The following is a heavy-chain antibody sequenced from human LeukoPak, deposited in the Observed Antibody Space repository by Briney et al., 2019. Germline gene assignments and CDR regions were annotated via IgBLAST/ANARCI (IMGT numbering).Heavy chain of an antibody. J-gene: IGHJ4*02. CDR3: TRASGYSSGAVDY. Sequence: PGRSLRLSCAASGFTFDDYAMHWVRQAPGKGPEWVSGISWNSGSIGYADSVKGRFTISRDNAKSTLYLQMNSLRADDMALYYCTRASGYSSGAVDYWGQGTLVTVSS. D-gene: IGHD5-18*01. V-gene: IGHV3-9*03. CDR2: ISWNSGSI. CDR1: GFTFDDYA.